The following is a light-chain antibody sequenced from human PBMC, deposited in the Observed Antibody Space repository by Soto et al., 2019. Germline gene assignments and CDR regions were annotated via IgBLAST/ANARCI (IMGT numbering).Light chain of an antibody. Sequence: DIQMTQSPSTLSASVGDRVTITCRASQTINTWLAWYQQKPGKAPKLLIYRASNSVSGVPSRFSGSGSGTEFTLTISSLQPDDFSIYYCQQYETYSGTFVPGTKVDI. J-gene: IGKJ3*01. CDR2: RAS. V-gene: IGKV1-5*03. CDR1: QTINTW. CDR3: QQYETYSGT.